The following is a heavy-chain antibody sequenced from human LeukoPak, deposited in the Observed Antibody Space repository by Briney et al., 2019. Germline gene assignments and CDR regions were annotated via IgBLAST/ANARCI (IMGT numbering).Heavy chain of an antibody. V-gene: IGHV1-24*01. CDR1: GYTLTELS. CDR3: ATLAPTRYSSGLFLYRFDG. J-gene: IGHJ4*02. D-gene: IGHD6-19*01. CDR2: FDPEGGET. Sequence: ASVKVSCKVSGYTLTELSMHWVRQAPGKGLEWMGGFDPEGGETNYAQRFQGRVTTTEDTSRHTAYMELSRLRSDDTAVYYCATLAPTRYSSGLFLYRFDGCGQQSLLTVSS.